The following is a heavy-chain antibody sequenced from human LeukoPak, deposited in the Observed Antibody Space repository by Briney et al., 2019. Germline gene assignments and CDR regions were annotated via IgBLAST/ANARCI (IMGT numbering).Heavy chain of an antibody. V-gene: IGHV3-23*01. Sequence: GGSLRLSRAASGFTFSSYGIHWVRQAPGKGLEWVSGISGSGDSTYYADSVKGRFTISRDNSKNTVYLQMNRLRPEDTAVYYCAKAYWDTFGWYYFDYWGQGTLVTVSS. J-gene: IGHJ4*02. D-gene: IGHD3-16*01. CDR2: ISGSGDST. CDR3: AKAYWDTFGWYYFDY. CDR1: GFTFSSYG.